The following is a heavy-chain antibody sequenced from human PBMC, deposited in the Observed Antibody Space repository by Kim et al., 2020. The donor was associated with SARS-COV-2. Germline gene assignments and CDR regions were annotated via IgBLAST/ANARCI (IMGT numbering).Heavy chain of an antibody. V-gene: IGHV1-69*13. CDR3: ARGKKEVPYCSSTSCYYWYFDL. J-gene: IGHJ2*01. D-gene: IGHD2-2*01. Sequence: SVKVSCKASGGTFSSYAISWVRQAPGQGLEWMGGIIPIFGTANYAQKFQGRVTITADESTSTAYMELSSLRSEDTAVYYCARGKKEVPYCSSTSCYYWYFDLWGRGTLVTVSS. CDR2: IIPIFGTA. CDR1: GGTFSSYA.